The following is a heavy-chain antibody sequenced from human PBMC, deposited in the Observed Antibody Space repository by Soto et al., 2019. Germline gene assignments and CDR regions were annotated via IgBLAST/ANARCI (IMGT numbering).Heavy chain of an antibody. CDR2: IRGSGTNI. Sequence: PGGSLRLSCAASGFTFSSYVMNWVRQAPGKGLQWVSAIRGSGTNILYAENVKGRFTISRDNSRNTVYLQMDSLRAEDTTVYYFSAVSAAVHEFSFCGNWF. V-gene: IGHV3-23*01. J-gene: IGHJ5*01. D-gene: IGHD3-3*02. CDR1: GFTFSSYV. CDR3: SAVSAAVHEFSFCGNWF.